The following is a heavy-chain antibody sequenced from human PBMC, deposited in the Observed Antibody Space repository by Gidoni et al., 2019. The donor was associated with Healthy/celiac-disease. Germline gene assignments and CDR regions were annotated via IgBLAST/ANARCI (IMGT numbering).Heavy chain of an antibody. CDR2: MNPNSGNT. D-gene: IGHD3-3*01. J-gene: IGHJ6*02. CDR3: ARGESLITIFGVAHYGMDV. Sequence: QVQLVQSGAEVKKPGASVKVSCKASGYTFTSYDINWVRQATGQGLEWMGWMNPNSGNTGYAQKYQGRVTMTRNTSISTAYMELSSLRSEDTAVYYCARGESLITIFGVAHYGMDVWGQGTTVTVSS. V-gene: IGHV1-8*01. CDR1: GYTFTSYD.